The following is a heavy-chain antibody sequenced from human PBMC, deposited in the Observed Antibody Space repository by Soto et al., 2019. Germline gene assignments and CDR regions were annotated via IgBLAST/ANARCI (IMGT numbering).Heavy chain of an antibody. CDR2: IIPIFGTA. CDR1: GGTFSSYA. D-gene: IGHD2-2*01. CDR3: ATAEVDCSSTSCYQFDP. V-gene: IGHV1-69*06. J-gene: IGHJ5*02. Sequence: SVKVSCKASGGTFSSYAISWVRQAPGQGLEWVGGIIPIFGTANYAQKFQGRVTMTEDTSTDTAYMELSSLRSEDTAVYYCATAEVDCSSTSCYQFDPWGQGTLVTVSS.